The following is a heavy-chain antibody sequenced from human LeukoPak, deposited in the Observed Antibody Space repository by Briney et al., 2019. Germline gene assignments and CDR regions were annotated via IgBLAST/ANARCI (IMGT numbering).Heavy chain of an antibody. CDR1: GXIFTSYW. CDR2: IYPGDSDT. V-gene: IGHV5-51*01. Sequence: GESLKISCKGSGXIFTSYWIGWVRQMPGKGLEWMGIIYPGDSDTRYSPPFQGQVTISADKSTNTAYLQWSSLEASDTAMYYCARSWVAGYGTVLDYWGQGTLVTVSS. D-gene: IGHD6-19*01. CDR3: ARSWVAGYGTVLDY. J-gene: IGHJ4*02.